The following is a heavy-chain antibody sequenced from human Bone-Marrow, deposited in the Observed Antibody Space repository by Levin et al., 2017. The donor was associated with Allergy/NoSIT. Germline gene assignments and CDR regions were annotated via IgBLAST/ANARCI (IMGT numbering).Heavy chain of an antibody. J-gene: IGHJ4*02. Sequence: VSGPTLVKSTQTLTLTCSFSGFSLATSGVGVGWIRQTPGEALEFLALIYWDDDKRYSPPLKNRLTITKDTSKNQVVLTLTNVDPMDTGTYYCAHRVQKNGDWNYGTFDYWGQGALVTVSS. CDR2: IYWDDDK. D-gene: IGHD2-21*02. V-gene: IGHV2-5*02. CDR1: GFSLATSGVG. CDR3: AHRVQKNGDWNYGTFDY.